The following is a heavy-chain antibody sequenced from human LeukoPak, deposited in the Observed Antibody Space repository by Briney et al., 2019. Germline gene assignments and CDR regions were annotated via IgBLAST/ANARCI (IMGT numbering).Heavy chain of an antibody. CDR1: GYSISSGYY. CDR2: IYYSGST. CDR3: ARDLRGFNWFDP. J-gene: IGHJ5*02. Sequence: SETLSLTCAVSGYSISSGYYWSWIRQPPGKGLEWIGYIYYSGSTYYIPSLKSRVTISVDTSKNQFSLKLSSVTAADTAVYYCARDLRGFNWFDPWGQGTLVTVSS. D-gene: IGHD3-16*01. V-gene: IGHV4-30-4*08.